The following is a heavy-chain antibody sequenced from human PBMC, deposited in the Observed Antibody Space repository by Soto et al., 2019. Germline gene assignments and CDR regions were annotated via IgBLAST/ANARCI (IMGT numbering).Heavy chain of an antibody. CDR2: ISGSGGST. CDR3: AKDHIAARFWYFDL. D-gene: IGHD6-6*01. Sequence: EEQLLESERGLVQPGGSLRLCCAASGFTFSSYAMSWVRQAPGKGLEWVSAISGSGGSTYYADSVKGRFTISRDNSKNTLYLQMNSLRAEDTAVYYCAKDHIAARFWYFDLWGRGTLVTVSS. V-gene: IGHV3-23*01. J-gene: IGHJ2*01. CDR1: GFTFSSYA.